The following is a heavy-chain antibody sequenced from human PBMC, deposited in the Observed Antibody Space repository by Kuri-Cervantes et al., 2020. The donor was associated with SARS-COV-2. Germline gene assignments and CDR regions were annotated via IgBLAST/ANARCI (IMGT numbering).Heavy chain of an antibody. V-gene: IGHV6-1*01. Sequence: LRLSCAISGDSVSSNSAAWNWIRQSPSRGLGWLGRTYYRSKWYNHYSESVQSRVTIKPVTSKNQLSLQLNSVTPEDTAVYYCARDGGSGSYPLLVWADVWGQGTTVTVAS. J-gene: IGHJ6*02. CDR2: TYYRSKWYN. D-gene: IGHD3-10*01. CDR3: ARDGGSGSYPLLVWADV. CDR1: GDSVSSNSAA.